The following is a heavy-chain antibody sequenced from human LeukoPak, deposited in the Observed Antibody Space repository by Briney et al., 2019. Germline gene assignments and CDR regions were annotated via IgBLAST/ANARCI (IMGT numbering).Heavy chain of an antibody. Sequence: GGSLRLSCAASGFTFSSYWMHWVRQAPGKGLVWVSRINSDGSSTSYADSVKGRFTISRDNAKNSLYLQMNSLRAEGTAVYYCARGDYVWGSYRSSSFDYWGQGTLVTVSS. D-gene: IGHD3-16*02. CDR1: GFTFSSYW. CDR3: ARGDYVWGSYRSSSFDY. CDR2: INSDGSST. J-gene: IGHJ4*02. V-gene: IGHV3-74*01.